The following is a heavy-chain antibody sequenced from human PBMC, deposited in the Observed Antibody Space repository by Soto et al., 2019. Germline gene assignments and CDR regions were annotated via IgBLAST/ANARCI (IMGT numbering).Heavy chain of an antibody. D-gene: IGHD3-3*01. V-gene: IGHV4-39*01. CDR1: GGSISSSSYY. CDR2: IYYSGST. Sequence: SETLSLTCTVSGGSISSSSYYWGWIRQPPGKGLEWIGSIYYSGSTYYNPSLKSRVTISVDTSKNQFSLKLSSVTAADTAVYYCARHNHYDFWSGSHDPQFDYWGQGTLVTVSS. CDR3: ARHNHYDFWSGSHDPQFDY. J-gene: IGHJ4*02.